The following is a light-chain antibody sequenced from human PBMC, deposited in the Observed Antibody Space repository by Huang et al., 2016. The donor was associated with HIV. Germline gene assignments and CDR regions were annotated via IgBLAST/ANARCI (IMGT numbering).Light chain of an antibody. Sequence: EIVLTQSPTTLSLSPGERATLSCRASQSVNRYLARYQQKPGQAPRLLIYDASNRGTGIPARFSGSGSGTDFTLTISSLEPEDFAVYYCQQRSNWPPITFGQGTRLEIK. CDR2: DAS. V-gene: IGKV3-11*01. J-gene: IGKJ5*01. CDR3: QQRSNWPPIT. CDR1: QSVNRY.